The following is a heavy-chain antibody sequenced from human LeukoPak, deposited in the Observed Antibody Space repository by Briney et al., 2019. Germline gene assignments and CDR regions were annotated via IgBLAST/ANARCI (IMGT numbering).Heavy chain of an antibody. D-gene: IGHD3-3*01. CDR3: ARGTSADFWSGYPNWFDP. CDR1: GYTFTGYY. J-gene: IGHJ5*02. V-gene: IGHV1-2*02. Sequence: GASVKVSCKASGYTFTGYYMHWVRQAPGQGLEWMGWINPNSGGTNYAQKFQGRVTMTRDTSISTAYMELSRLRSDDAAVYYCARGTSADFWSGYPNWFDPWGQGTLVTVSS. CDR2: INPNSGGT.